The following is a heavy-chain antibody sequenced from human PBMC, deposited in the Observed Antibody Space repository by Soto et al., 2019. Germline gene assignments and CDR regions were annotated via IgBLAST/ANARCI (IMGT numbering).Heavy chain of an antibody. CDR3: ARELRIGVAKAFDI. D-gene: IGHD3-3*01. J-gene: IGHJ3*02. CDR1: GYTFTGYY. Sequence: QVQLVQSGAEVKKPGASVKVSCKTSGYTFTGYYLHWVRQAPGQGLEWMGWINPSSGGTLYAQNFQGWVTMTRDTSISTAYVELSRLRSDDTAVYFCARELRIGVAKAFDIWGQGTLVTVSS. V-gene: IGHV1-2*04. CDR2: INPSSGGT.